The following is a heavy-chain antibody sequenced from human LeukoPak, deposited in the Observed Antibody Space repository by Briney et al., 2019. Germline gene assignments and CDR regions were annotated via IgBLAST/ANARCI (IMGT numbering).Heavy chain of an antibody. V-gene: IGHV4-59*01. D-gene: IGHD5-24*01. CDR3: ARFDRTRGDY. CDR1: GGSISSDY. CDR2: IYYSGST. Sequence: SETLSLTCTVSGGSISSDYWSWIRQPPGKGLEWIGYIYYSGSTNYNPSLKSRATISVDTSKNQFSLKLSSVTAADTAVYYCARFDRTRGDYWGQGTLVTVSS. J-gene: IGHJ4*02.